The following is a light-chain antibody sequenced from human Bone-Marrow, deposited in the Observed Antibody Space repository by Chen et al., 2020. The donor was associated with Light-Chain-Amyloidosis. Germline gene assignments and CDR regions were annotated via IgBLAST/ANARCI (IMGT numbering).Light chain of an antibody. J-gene: IGLJ2*01. CDR2: QDT. Sequence: SYELTQPPSVSVSPGQTASITCSGDKLGDKYTSWYQQKPGQSPVLVIYQDTKRPSGIPERFSGSKSGNTATLTISGTQAMDEADYYCPAWDTSVVFGGGTKLTVL. CDR3: PAWDTSVV. V-gene: IGLV3-1*01. CDR1: KLGDKY.